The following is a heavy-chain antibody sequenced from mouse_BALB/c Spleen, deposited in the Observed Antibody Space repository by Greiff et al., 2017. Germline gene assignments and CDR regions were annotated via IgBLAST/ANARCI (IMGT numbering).Heavy chain of an antibody. D-gene: IGHD2-3*01. CDR1: GFTFSSYG. CDR2: ISSGGSYT. CDR3: ARHDADFDV. Sequence: DVQLVESGGDLVKPGGSLKLSCAASGFTFSSYGMSWVRQTPDKRLEWVATISSGGSYTYYPDSVKGRFTISRDNAKNTLYLQMSSLKSEDTAMYYCARHDADFDVWGAGTTVTVSS. J-gene: IGHJ1*01. V-gene: IGHV5-6*01.